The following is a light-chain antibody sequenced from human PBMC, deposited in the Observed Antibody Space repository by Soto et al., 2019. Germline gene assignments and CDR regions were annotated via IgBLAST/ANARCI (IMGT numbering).Light chain of an antibody. Sequence: EIVMTQSPATLSVSPGERVTLSCRASQRISTNLAWYQQKPGQAPRLLIYGASTRATGIPARFSGSGSGTEFTVTISSLQSEDFAVYYCQQYNDWPRTFGHGTKVEI. V-gene: IGKV3-15*01. CDR2: GAS. J-gene: IGKJ1*01. CDR1: QRISTN. CDR3: QQYNDWPRT.